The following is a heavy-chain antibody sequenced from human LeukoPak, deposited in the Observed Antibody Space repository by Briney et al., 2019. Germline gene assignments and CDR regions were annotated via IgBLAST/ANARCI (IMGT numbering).Heavy chain of an antibody. D-gene: IGHD6-13*01. Sequence: GASVKVSCKASGGTFISYAISWVRQAPGQGLEWMGGIIPIFGTANYAQKFQGRVTITADKSTSTAYMELSSLRSEDTAVYYCARDFSSSPGWYFDLWGRGTLVTVSS. CDR3: ARDFSSSPGWYFDL. CDR1: GGTFISYA. V-gene: IGHV1-69*06. J-gene: IGHJ2*01. CDR2: IIPIFGTA.